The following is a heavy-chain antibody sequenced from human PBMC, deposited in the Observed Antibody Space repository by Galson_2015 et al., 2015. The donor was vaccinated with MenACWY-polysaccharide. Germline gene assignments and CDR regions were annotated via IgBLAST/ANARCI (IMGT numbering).Heavy chain of an antibody. CDR2: MNPNSGNT. J-gene: IGHJ1*01. Sequence: SVKVSCKASGYTFTSSDINWVRQATGQGPEWMGWMNPNSGNTGYAQKFRGRVTMTRDTSISTAYMELSSLRSEDTAVYYCARGHKSHCSGTSCYSFQHWGQGTLVTVSS. D-gene: IGHD2-2*02. CDR3: ARGHKSHCSGTSCYSFQH. V-gene: IGHV1-8*01. CDR1: GYTFTSSD.